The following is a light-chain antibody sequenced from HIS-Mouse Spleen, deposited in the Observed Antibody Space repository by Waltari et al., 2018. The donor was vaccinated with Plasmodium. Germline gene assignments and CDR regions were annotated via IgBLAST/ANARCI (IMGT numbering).Light chain of an antibody. CDR3: YAAADSNLV. V-gene: IGLV3-27*01. CDR1: VLANKS. J-gene: IGLJ3*02. CDR2: KAS. Sequence: SYELTQPSSVSVSPGQTARITCSGDVLANKSARWFQQKPGQAPVLVIYKASERPLGIPERFSGSSSGTTVTLTISGAQVEDEADYYCYAAADSNLVFGGGTKLTVL.